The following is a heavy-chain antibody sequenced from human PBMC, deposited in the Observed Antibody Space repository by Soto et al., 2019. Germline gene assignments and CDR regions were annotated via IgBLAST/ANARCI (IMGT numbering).Heavy chain of an antibody. D-gene: IGHD1-26*01. CDR3: ARRPPRGSYYYYDYRDV. J-gene: IGHJ6*03. V-gene: IGHV3-7*03. CDR2: IKQDGSEK. Sequence: GGSLRLSCAASGFTFSSYWMSWVRQAPGKGLEWVANIKQDGSEKYYVDSVKGRFTIARDNTKNSLYLQMNSLRAEDTAVYYCARRPPRGSYYYYDYRDVWGKGTTVTVSS. CDR1: GFTFSSYW.